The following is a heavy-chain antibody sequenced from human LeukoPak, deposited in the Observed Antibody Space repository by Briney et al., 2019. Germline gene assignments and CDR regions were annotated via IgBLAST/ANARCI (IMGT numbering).Heavy chain of an antibody. V-gene: IGHV1-2*02. CDR3: ARAGPHCSSTSCYKGGFDY. J-gene: IGHJ4*02. CDR1: GYTFTSYA. Sequence: GASVKVSCKASGYTFTSYAMHWVRQAPGQRLEWMGWINPNSGGTNYAQKFQGRVTMTRDTSISTAYMELSRLRSDDTAVYYCARAGPHCSSTSCYKGGFDYWGQGTLVTVSS. D-gene: IGHD2-2*02. CDR2: INPNSGGT.